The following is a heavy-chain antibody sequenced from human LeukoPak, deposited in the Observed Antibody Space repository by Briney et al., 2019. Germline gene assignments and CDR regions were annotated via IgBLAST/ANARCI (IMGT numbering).Heavy chain of an antibody. CDR3: VRADYSNASPGD. J-gene: IGHJ4*02. D-gene: IGHD4-11*01. CDR1: GFMFSTYW. Sequence: GGSLRLSCSASGFMFSTYWMYWVRQAPGKGLVWVSRIINDGSITNYADSVKGRFTISRDNAQNTLYLQMNSLRVEATAVYYCVRADYSNASPGDWGQGTLVTVSS. V-gene: IGHV3-74*01. CDR2: IINDGSIT.